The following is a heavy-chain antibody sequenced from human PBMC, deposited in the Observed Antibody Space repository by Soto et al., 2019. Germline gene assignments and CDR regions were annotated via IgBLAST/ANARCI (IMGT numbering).Heavy chain of an antibody. CDR3: ARYHSSGYYSYFDY. D-gene: IGHD3-22*01. CDR2: IIPIFGTA. CDR1: GGTFSSYA. J-gene: IGHJ4*02. Sequence: QVQLVQSGAEVKKPGSSVKVSCKASGGTFSSYAISWVRQAPGQGLEWMGGIIPIFGTANYAQKFQGRVTITADESTSTAYMELSSLRSEDTAVYYCARYHSSGYYSYFDYWGRGTLVTVSS. V-gene: IGHV1-69*01.